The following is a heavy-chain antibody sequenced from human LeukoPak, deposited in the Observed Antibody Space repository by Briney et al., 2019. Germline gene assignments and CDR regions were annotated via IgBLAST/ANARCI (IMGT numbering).Heavy chain of an antibody. V-gene: IGHV1-3*01. Sequence: ASVKVSCKASGYTFTSYAMHWVRQAPGQRLEWMGWINAGNGNTKYSQKFQGRVTITRDTSASTAYMELSSLRSEDTAVYYCARDRTAMVAFDYWGQGTLVTVSS. CDR2: INAGNGNT. J-gene: IGHJ4*02. CDR1: GYTFTSYA. D-gene: IGHD5-18*01. CDR3: ARDRTAMVAFDY.